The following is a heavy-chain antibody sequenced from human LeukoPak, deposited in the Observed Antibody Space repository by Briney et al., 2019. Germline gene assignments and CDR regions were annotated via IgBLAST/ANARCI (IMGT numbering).Heavy chain of an antibody. CDR1: GFTFSTYG. Sequence: GGSLRLSCAASGFTFSTYGMHWVRQAPGKGLEWVAYIRSDGKYKPYADSVKGRFTISRDNSKNTMYLQMNSLRIDDTAVYYCAKGGGLYYYMDVWGKGTTVTVSS. CDR3: AKGGGLYYYMDV. CDR2: IRSDGKYK. V-gene: IGHV3-30*02. J-gene: IGHJ6*03. D-gene: IGHD3-16*01.